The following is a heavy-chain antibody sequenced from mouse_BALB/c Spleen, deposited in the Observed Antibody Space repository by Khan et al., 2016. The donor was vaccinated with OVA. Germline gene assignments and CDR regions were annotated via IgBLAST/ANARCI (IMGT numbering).Heavy chain of an antibody. Sequence: EVQLVESGPELVKPGATVKMSCTASGYNIKETDMHWLKQSPEKGLEWIGRIDPPNGNTKYDPHFPGQAIISADTSSNTAYLQLSSLTSEDTAVYYCARMARKWGQGTTLTVSS. V-gene: IGHV14-3*02. CDR2: IDPPNGNT. CDR3: ARMARK. CDR1: GYNIKETD. J-gene: IGHJ2*01.